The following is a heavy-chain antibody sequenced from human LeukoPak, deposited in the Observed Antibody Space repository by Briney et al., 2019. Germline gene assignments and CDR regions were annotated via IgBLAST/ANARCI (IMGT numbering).Heavy chain of an antibody. CDR1: GGSFSGYY. J-gene: IGHJ4*02. Sequence: PSETLSLTCAVYGGSFSGYYWSWIRQPPGKGLEWIGEINHSGSTNYNPSLKSRVTISVDTSKNQFSLKLSSVTAADTAVYYCARHGDDYGDPQDYWGQGTLVTVSS. D-gene: IGHD4-17*01. CDR2: INHSGST. V-gene: IGHV4-34*01. CDR3: ARHGDDYGDPQDY.